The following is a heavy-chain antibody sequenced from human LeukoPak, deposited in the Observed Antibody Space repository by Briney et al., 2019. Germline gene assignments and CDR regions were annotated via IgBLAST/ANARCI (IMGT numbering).Heavy chain of an antibody. CDR3: AKGSARDSSGVGGTDY. Sequence: ASVKVSCKASGYTFTGYYMHWVRQAPGQGLEWMGWINPNSGGTNYAQKFQGRVTMTRDTSISTAYMELSRLRSDDTAVYYCAKGSARDSSGVGGTDYWGQGILVTVSS. CDR1: GYTFTGYY. J-gene: IGHJ4*02. D-gene: IGHD3-22*01. V-gene: IGHV1-2*02. CDR2: INPNSGGT.